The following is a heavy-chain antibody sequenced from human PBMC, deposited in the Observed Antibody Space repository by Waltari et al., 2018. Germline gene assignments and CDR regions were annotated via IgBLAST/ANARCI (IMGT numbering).Heavy chain of an antibody. CDR2: IYSSATT. CDR3: ARGGQIVRPRPLDL. V-gene: IGHV3-66*01. D-gene: IGHD6-6*01. CDR1: GFTVTSPY. Sequence: EGQLVESGGGLVKPGGSLRLPCAASGFTVTSPYMNWVRQAPGKGLEWGATIYSSATTFYADSVKGRFTISRDNSKNLLFLQMDDLRVNDTAVYYCARGGQIVRPRPLDLWGPGTLVTVSS. J-gene: IGHJ3*01.